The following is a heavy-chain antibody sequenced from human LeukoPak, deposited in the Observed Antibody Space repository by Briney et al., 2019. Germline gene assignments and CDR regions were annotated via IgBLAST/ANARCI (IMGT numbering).Heavy chain of an antibody. D-gene: IGHD2-15*01. CDR3: VRQISANTGYFDS. J-gene: IGHJ4*02. CDR2: IHYSGSS. CDR1: DGSVSSGTYY. V-gene: IGHV4-39*01. Sequence: PSETLSLTCTISDGSVSSGTYYWGWIRQSPGKGLEWIGSIHYSGSSYYNPSLKSRAAIFVDTSRDQVSMDLSYVTAADTALYYCVRQISANTGYFDSCGQGTLVTVSS.